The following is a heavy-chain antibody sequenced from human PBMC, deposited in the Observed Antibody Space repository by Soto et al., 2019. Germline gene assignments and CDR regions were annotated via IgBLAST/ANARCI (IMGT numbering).Heavy chain of an antibody. V-gene: IGHV4-30-4*01. J-gene: IGHJ5*02. CDR2: IYYSGNT. Sequence: NPSETLSLTCTVSGGSTSSDNYWSWIRQPPGKGLEWIGHIYYSGNTDYNPSLKSRLAISIDTSKNQFSLKLSSVTAADTAVYFCAREGGPSSDGLYHFDPWAQGYLVTVSS. CDR1: GGSTSSDNY. D-gene: IGHD2-2*01. CDR3: AREGGPSSDGLYHFDP.